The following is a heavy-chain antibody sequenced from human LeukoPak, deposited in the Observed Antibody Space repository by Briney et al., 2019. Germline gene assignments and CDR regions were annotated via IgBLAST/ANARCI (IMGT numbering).Heavy chain of an antibody. V-gene: IGHV1-2*02. CDR3: AREGDHDSLDY. D-gene: IGHD2-21*02. CDR1: GYTFSGYY. J-gene: IGHJ4*02. Sequence: ASVKVSCKASGYTFSGYYMHWVRQAPGQGLEWMGWINPNSGGTKYAQKLQGRVTMTWDTSIGSAYMELSRLRSDDTAVYYCAREGDHDSLDYWGQGTLVTVSS. CDR2: INPNSGGT.